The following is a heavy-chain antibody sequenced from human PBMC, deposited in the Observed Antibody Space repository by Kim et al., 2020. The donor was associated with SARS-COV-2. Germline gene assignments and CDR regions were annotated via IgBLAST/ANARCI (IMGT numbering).Heavy chain of an antibody. CDR3: ASLLDTALRDMDV. J-gene: IGHJ6*02. D-gene: IGHD5-18*01. CDR2: IIPILGIA. Sequence: SVKVSCKASGGTFSSYAISWVRQAPGQGLEWMGRIIPILGIANYAQKFQGRVTITADKSTSTAYMELSSLRSEDTAVYYCASLLDTALRDMDVWGQGTTVTVSS. V-gene: IGHV1-69*04. CDR1: GGTFSSYA.